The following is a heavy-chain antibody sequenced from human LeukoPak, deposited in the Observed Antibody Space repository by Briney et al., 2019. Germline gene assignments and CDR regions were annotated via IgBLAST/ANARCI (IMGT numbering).Heavy chain of an antibody. CDR1: GGTFSSYA. CDR2: IIPIFGTA. V-gene: IGHV1-69*13. CDR3: AQEGGSGSFKLDY. J-gene: IGHJ4*02. Sequence: GASVEVSCKASGGTFSSYAISWVRQAPGQGLEWMGGIIPIFGTANYAQKFQGRVTITADESTSTAYMELSSLRSEDTAVYYCAQEGGSGSFKLDYWGQGTLVTVSS. D-gene: IGHD3-10*01.